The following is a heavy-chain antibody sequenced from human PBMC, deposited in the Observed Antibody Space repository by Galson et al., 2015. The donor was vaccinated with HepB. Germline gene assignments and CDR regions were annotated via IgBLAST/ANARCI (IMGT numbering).Heavy chain of an antibody. Sequence: SVKVSCKASGGTFSSYAISWVRQAPGQGLEWMGWISAYNGNTNYAQKLQGRVTMTTDTSTSTAYMELRSLRSDDTAVYYCARDPPALYCSSTSCYPDYWGQGTLVTVSS. CDR3: ARDPPALYCSSTSCYPDY. V-gene: IGHV1-18*01. CDR1: GGTFSSYA. D-gene: IGHD2-2*01. J-gene: IGHJ4*02. CDR2: ISAYNGNT.